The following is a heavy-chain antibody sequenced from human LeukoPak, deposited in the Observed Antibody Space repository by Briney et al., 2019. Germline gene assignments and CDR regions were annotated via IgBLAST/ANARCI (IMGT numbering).Heavy chain of an antibody. CDR3: AKSWDYYYYYGMDV. Sequence: GRSLRLSCAASGFTFDDYAMHWVRQGPGKGLEWVSGINWNSGSIIYADSVKGRFTISRDNAKNSLYLQMNSLRAEDTALYYCAKSWDYYYYYGMDVWGQGTTVTVSS. J-gene: IGHJ6*02. CDR1: GFTFDDYA. CDR2: INWNSGSI. D-gene: IGHD1-26*01. V-gene: IGHV3-9*01.